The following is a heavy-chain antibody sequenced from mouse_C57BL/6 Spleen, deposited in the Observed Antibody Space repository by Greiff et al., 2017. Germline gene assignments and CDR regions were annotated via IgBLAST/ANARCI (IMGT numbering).Heavy chain of an antibody. J-gene: IGHJ4*01. D-gene: IGHD2-2*01. CDR2: ILPGSGST. Sequence: VQLQQSGAELMKPGASVKLSCKATGYTFTGYWIEWVKQRPGPGLEWIGEILPGSGSTNYNEKFKGKATFTADTSSNTAYMQLSSLTTEDSAIYYCAKPIYYGYDDYAMDYWGQGTSVTVAS. V-gene: IGHV1-9*01. CDR1: GYTFTGYW. CDR3: AKPIYYGYDDYAMDY.